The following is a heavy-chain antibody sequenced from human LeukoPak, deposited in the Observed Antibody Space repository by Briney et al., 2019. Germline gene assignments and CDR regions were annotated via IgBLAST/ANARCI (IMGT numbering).Heavy chain of an antibody. D-gene: IGHD4-23*01. CDR3: ARGTSTVVTPNYYYYYCMDV. CDR1: GGSISSSH. V-gene: IGHV4-4*09. CDR2: IHTSGGT. J-gene: IGHJ6*03. Sequence: SETLSLTCTVSGGSISSSHWSWIRQPPGKGLEWIGNIHTSGGTNYSPSLKSRVTISADTSRNQFSLKLSSVTAADTAVYYCARGTSTVVTPNYYYYYCMDVWGKGATVTVSS.